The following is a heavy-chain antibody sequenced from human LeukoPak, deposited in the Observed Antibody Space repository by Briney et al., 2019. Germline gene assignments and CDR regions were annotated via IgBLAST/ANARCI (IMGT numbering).Heavy chain of an antibody. D-gene: IGHD2-15*01. V-gene: IGHV1-8*01. CDR1: GYTFTSYD. CDR3: ARGGYCSGGSCYSPYYYYYMDV. J-gene: IGHJ6*03. CDR2: MSPNRGDT. Sequence: ASVKVSCKASGYTFTSYDITWVRQATGQGLEWMGWMSPNRGDTGYAQKFQGRVTMTRNTSISTAYMELSSLRSDDTAVYYCARGGYCSGGSCYSPYYYYYMDVWGKGTTVTVSS.